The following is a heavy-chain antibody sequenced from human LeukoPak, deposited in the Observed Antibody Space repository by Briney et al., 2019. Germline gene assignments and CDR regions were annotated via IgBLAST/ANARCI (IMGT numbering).Heavy chain of an antibody. Sequence: PGGSLRLSCAASGFTFSSYWMSWVREAPGKGLERVANIKQDGSEKYYVDSVKGRFTISRDNAKNSLYLQMNSLRAEDTAVYYCARVRRLLWFGELTYFDYWGQGTLVTVSS. CDR2: IKQDGSEK. J-gene: IGHJ4*02. CDR3: ARVRRLLWFGELTYFDY. V-gene: IGHV3-7*01. CDR1: GFTFSSYW. D-gene: IGHD3-10*01.